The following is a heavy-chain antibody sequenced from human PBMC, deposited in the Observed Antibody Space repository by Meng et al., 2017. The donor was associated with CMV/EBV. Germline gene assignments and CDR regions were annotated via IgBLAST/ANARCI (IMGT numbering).Heavy chain of an antibody. CDR3: ARGGHFDP. CDR2: INHSGST. V-gene: IGHV4-34*01. Sequence: LSLTGAVYGGSVSGYYWSWLRQPPGKGLEWIGEINHSGSTNYNPSLKSRVTISVHTSKNQFSLKLGSVTAADTAVYYCARGGHFDPWGQGTLVTVSS. J-gene: IGHJ5*02. CDR1: GGSVSGYY.